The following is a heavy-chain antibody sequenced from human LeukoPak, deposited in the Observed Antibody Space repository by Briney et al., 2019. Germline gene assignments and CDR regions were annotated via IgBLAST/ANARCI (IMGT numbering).Heavy chain of an antibody. CDR2: IFYDGSIQ. Sequence: GGSLRLSCAVSGFTFSSYAMHWVRQAPGKGLEWVAVIFYDGSIQYYADSVKGRFTISRDNSKNTLYLQMNSLRAEDTALYHCTRAPPTTTDYGDYLTRWDYFDYWGQGTLVTVSS. J-gene: IGHJ4*02. CDR1: GFTFSSYA. CDR3: TRAPPTTTDYGDYLTRWDYFDY. D-gene: IGHD4-17*01. V-gene: IGHV3-30*04.